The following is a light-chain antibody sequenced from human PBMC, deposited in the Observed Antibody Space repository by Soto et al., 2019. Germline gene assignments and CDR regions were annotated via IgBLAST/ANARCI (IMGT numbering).Light chain of an antibody. V-gene: IGLV2-14*01. CDR2: EVS. CDR1: SSDIGDYTH. Sequence: QSVLTQPASVSGSPGQSITISCTGTSSDIGDYTHVSWYQQHPGKAPKLIIYEVSDRPSGVSNRFSGSKSGNTASLTISGLQTEDEAAYYCCSYTSISTSAVFGGGTKLTVL. CDR3: CSYTSISTSAV. J-gene: IGLJ2*01.